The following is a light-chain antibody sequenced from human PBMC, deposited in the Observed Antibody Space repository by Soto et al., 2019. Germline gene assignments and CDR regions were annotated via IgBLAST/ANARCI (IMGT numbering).Light chain of an antibody. CDR3: SSYTSATTYV. J-gene: IGLJ1*01. CDR2: DVS. Sequence: QSVLTQPASLSGSPGQSITISCTGTSSYVGAYNYASWYQQYPGEGPKVIIYDVSHRPAGVSNRFSGSKSGNTASLTISRLQTQDEADYYCSSYTSATTYVFGTGTKVNVL. CDR1: SSYVGAYNY. V-gene: IGLV2-14*01.